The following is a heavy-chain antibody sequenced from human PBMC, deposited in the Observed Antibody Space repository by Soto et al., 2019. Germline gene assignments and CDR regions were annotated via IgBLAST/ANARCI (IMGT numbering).Heavy chain of an antibody. CDR2: ISGSGGST. V-gene: IGHV3-23*01. Sequence: HPGGSLRLSCAASGFTFSSYAMSWVRQAPGKGLEWVSAISGSGGSTYYADSVKGRFTISRDNSKNTLYLQMNSLRAEDTAVYYCAKVVDILTGYPDAFDIWGQGTMVTVSS. J-gene: IGHJ3*02. CDR1: GFTFSSYA. D-gene: IGHD3-9*01. CDR3: AKVVDILTGYPDAFDI.